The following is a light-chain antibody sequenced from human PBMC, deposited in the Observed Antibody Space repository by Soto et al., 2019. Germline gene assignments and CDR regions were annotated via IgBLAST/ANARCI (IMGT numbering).Light chain of an antibody. CDR1: QSVSSSS. Sequence: EIVLTQSPGTLSLSPGERATLSCRASQSVSSSSLAWYQQKPGQAPRLLIYRASSRATGIPDRFSGSGSGTDFALTISRLEPEDFAVYYCQLYGTSPGFTFGPGTKVDIK. CDR2: RAS. CDR3: QLYGTSPGFT. V-gene: IGKV3-20*01. J-gene: IGKJ3*01.